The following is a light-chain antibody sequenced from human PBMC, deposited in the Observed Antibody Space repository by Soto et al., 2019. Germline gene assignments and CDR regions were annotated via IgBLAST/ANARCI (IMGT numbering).Light chain of an antibody. Sequence: QSVLTQPPSVSGAPGQRVTISCTGSSSNIGAGYDVHWYQQLPGTAPKLLIYGNNNRPSGVPDRFSGSKSGTSASLAITGLQAEDDVDHYCQSYDSGLSARVFGGGTQLTVL. CDR2: GNN. CDR1: SSNIGAGYD. V-gene: IGLV1-40*01. J-gene: IGLJ3*02. CDR3: QSYDSGLSARV.